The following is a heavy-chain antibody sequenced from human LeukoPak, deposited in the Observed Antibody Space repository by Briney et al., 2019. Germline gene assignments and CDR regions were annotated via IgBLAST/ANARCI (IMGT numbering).Heavy chain of an antibody. CDR1: GFTFSSYA. V-gene: IGHV3-30*04. Sequence: PGGSLRLSCAASGFTFSSYAMHWVRQAPGKGLEWVAVISYDGSNKYYADSVKGRFTISRDNSKNTLYLQMNSRGAEDTAVYYCARASGSYYLDGMDVWGKGTSVTVPS. D-gene: IGHD3-10*01. CDR2: ISYDGSNK. CDR3: ARASGSYYLDGMDV. J-gene: IGHJ6*04.